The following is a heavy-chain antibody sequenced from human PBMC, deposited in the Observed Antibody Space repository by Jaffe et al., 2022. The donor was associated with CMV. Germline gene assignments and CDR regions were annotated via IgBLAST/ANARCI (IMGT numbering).Heavy chain of an antibody. CDR3: ARPRSWELFDAFDI. D-gene: IGHD3-10*01. CDR2: IYYSGST. J-gene: IGHJ3*02. CDR1: GGSISSSSYY. Sequence: QLQLQESGPGLVKPSETLSLSCTVSGGSISSSSYYWGWIRQPPGKGLEWIGSIYYSGSTYYNPSLKSRVTISVDTSKNQFSLKLNSVTAADTAVYYCARPRSWELFDAFDIWGQGTMVTVSS. V-gene: IGHV4-39*01.